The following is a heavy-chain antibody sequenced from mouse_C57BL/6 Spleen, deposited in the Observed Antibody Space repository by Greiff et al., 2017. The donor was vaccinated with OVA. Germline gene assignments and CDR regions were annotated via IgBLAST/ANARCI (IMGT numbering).Heavy chain of an antibody. CDR1: GFTFSSYG. J-gene: IGHJ2*01. CDR2: ISSGGSYT. CDR3: ARCGYYGSSYDY. D-gene: IGHD1-1*01. Sequence: EVKLVESGGDLVKPGGSLKLSCAASGFTFSSYGMSWVRQTPDKRLEWVATISSGGSYTYYPDSVKGRFTISRDNAKNTLYLQMSSLKSEDTAMYYCARCGYYGSSYDYWGQGTTLTVSS. V-gene: IGHV5-6*01.